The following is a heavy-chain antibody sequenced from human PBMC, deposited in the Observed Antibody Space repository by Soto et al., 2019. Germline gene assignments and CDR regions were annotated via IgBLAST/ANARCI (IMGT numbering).Heavy chain of an antibody. V-gene: IGHV2-5*02. CDR2: IYWDDDK. D-gene: IGHD2-8*02. J-gene: IGHJ6*02. Sequence: QITLKESGPTLVQPTQTLTLTCSCSGFSLTTGGMGVGWIRQPPGKALEWLALIYWDDDKGYSPSLKSRLTITNHPSQKPVLLTMPNLHPVDTATSYCARIYCAGGTFYRRGGFYYGIDLWRQGTTVTLSS. CDR3: ARIYCAGGTFYRRGGFYYGIDL. CDR1: GFSLTTGGMG.